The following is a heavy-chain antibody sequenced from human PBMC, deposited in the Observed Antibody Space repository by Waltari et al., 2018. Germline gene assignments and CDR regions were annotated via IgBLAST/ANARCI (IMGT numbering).Heavy chain of an antibody. Sequence: EVQLLESGGGLVPPGGSLSLSCAASGFTISRYDMNWVRQGPGKGLEWVAGISGSGGSTYYADSVKGRFTITRDNSKNTLYLQMNSLRAEDTAVYYCAKPSLDYWGQGTLVTVSS. CDR2: ISGSGGST. CDR1: GFTISRYD. CDR3: AKPSLDY. V-gene: IGHV3-23*01. J-gene: IGHJ4*02.